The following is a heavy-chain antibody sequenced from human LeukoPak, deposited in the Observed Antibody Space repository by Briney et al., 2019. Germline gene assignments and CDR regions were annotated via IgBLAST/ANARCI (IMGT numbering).Heavy chain of an antibody. CDR1: GFTFSSYG. Sequence: GGSLRLPCAASGFTFSSYGMHWVRQAPGKGLEWVAFIRYDGSNKYYADSVKGRFTISRDNSKNTLYLQMNSLRAEDTAVYYCAKDRVAAAGIYNWFDPWGQGTLVTVSS. J-gene: IGHJ5*02. CDR2: IRYDGSNK. CDR3: AKDRVAAAGIYNWFDP. D-gene: IGHD6-13*01. V-gene: IGHV3-30*02.